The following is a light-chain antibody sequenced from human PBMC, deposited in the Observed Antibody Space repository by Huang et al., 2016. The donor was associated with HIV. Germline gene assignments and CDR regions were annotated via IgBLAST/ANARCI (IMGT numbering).Light chain of an antibody. Sequence: DVVLTQTPLSLSVTPGQPAAISCKSTQSLVPSVGKTFFHWYLQKAGQPPQLLMYAVSSRFSGVSDRFSGSGSGTEFTLHISRVEAEDVGIYYCFQGLHLPWTFGQGTRLEI. CDR3: FQGLHLPWT. J-gene: IGKJ1*01. CDR1: QSLVPSVGKTF. CDR2: AVS. V-gene: IGKV2-29*01.